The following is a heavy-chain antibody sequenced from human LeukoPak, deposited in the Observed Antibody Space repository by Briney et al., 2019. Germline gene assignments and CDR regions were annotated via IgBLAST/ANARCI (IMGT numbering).Heavy chain of an antibody. D-gene: IGHD3-10*01. J-gene: IGHJ6*03. CDR2: ISAYNGNT. V-gene: IGHV1-18*01. CDR1: GYTFTSYG. CDR3: ARDPHYYGSGYYYYYMDV. Sequence: ASVKVSCKASGYTFTSYGISWVRQAPGQGLEWMGWISAYNGNTNYPQKLQGRVTMTRDTSISTAYIELSRLRSDDTAVYYCARDPHYYGSGYYYYYMDVWGKGTTVTVSS.